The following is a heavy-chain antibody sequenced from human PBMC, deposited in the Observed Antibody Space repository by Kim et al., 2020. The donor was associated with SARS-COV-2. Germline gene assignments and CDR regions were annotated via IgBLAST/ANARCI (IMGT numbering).Heavy chain of an antibody. Sequence: GGSLRLSCAASGFTFSSYTMNWVRQAPWKGLEWVSQITSSSYIYYADSVKGRFTISRDNAKNSLYLQMNSLRAEDTAVYYCARDALYSSGWYEGFDPWGQGTLVTVSS. J-gene: IGHJ5*02. V-gene: IGHV3-21*01. CDR3: ARDALYSSGWYEGFDP. CDR1: GFTFSSYT. CDR2: ITSSSYI. D-gene: IGHD6-19*01.